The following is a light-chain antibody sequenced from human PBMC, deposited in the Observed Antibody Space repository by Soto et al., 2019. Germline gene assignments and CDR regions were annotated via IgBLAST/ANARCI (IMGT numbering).Light chain of an antibody. CDR2: WAS. J-gene: IGKJ2*01. CDR3: QQYYSNPPA. CDR1: QSVLYSSNSKNY. Sequence: DIVMTQSPASLAVSLGERATINCKSSQSVLYSSNSKNYLAWYQQKPGQPPKLLISWASVRESGVPDRFSGSGSGTDFTLSISSLQAEDVAVYYCQQYYSNPPAFGQGTTLEIK. V-gene: IGKV4-1*01.